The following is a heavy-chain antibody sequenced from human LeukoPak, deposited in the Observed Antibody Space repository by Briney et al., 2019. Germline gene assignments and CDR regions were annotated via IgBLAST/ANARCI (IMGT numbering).Heavy chain of an antibody. Sequence: GGSLRLSCAASGLTFSRFAMSWVRQAPGKGLEMVSTISGSGDATYYADSVKGRFSISRDNLKNTLYVQMNSLRVEDTAVYYCAKGHSAHGTGFDGWGQGTLVIVSS. J-gene: IGHJ4*02. CDR2: ISGSGDAT. V-gene: IGHV3-23*01. CDR3: AKGHSAHGTGFDG. D-gene: IGHD1-14*01. CDR1: GLTFSRFA.